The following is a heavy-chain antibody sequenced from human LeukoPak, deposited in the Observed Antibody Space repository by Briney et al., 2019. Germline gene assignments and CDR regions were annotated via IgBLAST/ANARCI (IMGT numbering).Heavy chain of an antibody. Sequence: PGGSLRLSCAASGFTFSSYAMSWVRQAPGKGLEWVSAISGSGGSTYYADSVKGRFTISRDNAKNSLYLQMNSLRAEDTAVYYCARSTIFGVVTFGYWGQGTLVTVSS. V-gene: IGHV3-23*01. CDR3: ARSTIFGVVTFGY. CDR1: GFTFSSYA. CDR2: ISGSGGST. D-gene: IGHD3-3*01. J-gene: IGHJ4*02.